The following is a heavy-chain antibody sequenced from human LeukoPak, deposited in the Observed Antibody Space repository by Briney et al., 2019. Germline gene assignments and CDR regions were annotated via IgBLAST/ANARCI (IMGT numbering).Heavy chain of an antibody. CDR1: GGSMSSSTYY. D-gene: IGHD5-18*01. CDR3: ARHLGIQLWFLDY. CDR2: IYHSGST. Sequence: SETLSLTCTVSGGSMSSSTYYWGWTRQPPGKGLEWIGSIYHSGSTYYNPSLKSRVTISVDTSKNQFSLKLSSVTAADTAVYYCARHLGIQLWFLDYWGQGTLVTVSS. V-gene: IGHV4-39*01. J-gene: IGHJ4*02.